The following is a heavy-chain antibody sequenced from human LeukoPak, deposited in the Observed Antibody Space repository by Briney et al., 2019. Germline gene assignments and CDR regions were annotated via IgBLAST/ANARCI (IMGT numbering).Heavy chain of an antibody. CDR2: IYTSGST. CDR1: GGSISSGSYY. Sequence: SSQTLSLTCTVPGGSISSGSYYWSWIRQPAGKGLEWIGRIYTSGSTNYNPSLKSRVTISVDTSKNQFYLKLSSVTAADTAVYYCARGALGYYDSSGYYRDYWGQGTLVTVSS. CDR3: ARGALGYYDSSGYYRDY. D-gene: IGHD3-22*01. V-gene: IGHV4-61*02. J-gene: IGHJ4*02.